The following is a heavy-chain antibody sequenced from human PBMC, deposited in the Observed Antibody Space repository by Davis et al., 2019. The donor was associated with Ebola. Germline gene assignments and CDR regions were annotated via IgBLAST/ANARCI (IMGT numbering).Heavy chain of an antibody. V-gene: IGHV4-34*01. Sequence: SETLSLTCAVYGGSFSGYYWSWIRQPPGKGLEWIGEINHSGSTNYNPSLKSRVTISVDTSKNQFSLKLSSVTAADTAVYYCASGDYDILTGYYLALGYWGQGTLVTVSS. CDR1: GGSFSGYY. J-gene: IGHJ4*02. CDR3: ASGDYDILTGYYLALGY. D-gene: IGHD3-9*01. CDR2: INHSGST.